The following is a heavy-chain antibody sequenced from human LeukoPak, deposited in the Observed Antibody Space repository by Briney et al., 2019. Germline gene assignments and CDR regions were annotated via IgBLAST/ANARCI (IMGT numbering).Heavy chain of an antibody. CDR2: ISSSGSTI. CDR3: AKGPIVVVPAPSDY. CDR1: GFTVSSNY. D-gene: IGHD2-2*01. J-gene: IGHJ4*02. V-gene: IGHV3-11*01. Sequence: GGSLRLSCAASGFTVSSNYMSWVRQAPGKGLEWVSYISSSGSTIYYADSVKGRFTISRDNSKNTLYLQMNSLRAEDTAVYYCAKGPIVVVPAPSDYWGQGTLVTVSS.